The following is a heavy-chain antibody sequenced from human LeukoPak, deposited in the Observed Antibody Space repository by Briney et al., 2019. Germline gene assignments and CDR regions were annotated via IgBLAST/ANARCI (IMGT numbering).Heavy chain of an antibody. Sequence: SETLSLTCAVYGGSFSGYYWSWIRHPPGKGLEWNGEINHSGSINYNPSLKSRVTISVDTSKNQFSLKLSTVTAADTAVYYCARSWVPYSSRPFDYWGQGTLVTVSS. CDR3: ARSWVPYSSRPFDY. CDR2: INHSGSI. V-gene: IGHV4-34*01. D-gene: IGHD6-13*01. J-gene: IGHJ4*02. CDR1: GGSFSGYY.